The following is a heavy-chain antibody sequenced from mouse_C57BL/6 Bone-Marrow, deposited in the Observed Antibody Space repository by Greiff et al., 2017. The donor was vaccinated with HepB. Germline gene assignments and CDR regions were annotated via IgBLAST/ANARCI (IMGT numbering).Heavy chain of an antibody. CDR3: ARSAIYYFDY. V-gene: IGHV1-69*01. Sequence: VQLQQPGAELVMPGASVKLSCKASGYTFTSYWMHWVKQRPGQGLEWIGEIDPSDSYTNYNQKFKGKSTLTVDKSSSTAYMQLSSLTSEDSAVYYCARSAIYYFDYWGQGTTLTVSS. J-gene: IGHJ2*01. CDR2: IDPSDSYT. CDR1: GYTFTSYW.